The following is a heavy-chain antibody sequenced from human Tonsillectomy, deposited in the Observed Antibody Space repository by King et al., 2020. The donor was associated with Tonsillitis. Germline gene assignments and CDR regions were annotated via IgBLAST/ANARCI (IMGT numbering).Heavy chain of an antibody. CDR2: IYPGDSDT. D-gene: IGHD6-25*01. CDR1: GYSFTSYW. CDR3: AKSLAYRSGFYGMDV. J-gene: IGHJ6*01. V-gene: IGHV5-51*01. Sequence: QLVQSGAEVKKPGESLKISCKGSGYSFTSYWIGWVRQMPGKGLEWMGIIYPGDSDTRYSPSFQGQVTISADKSISTAYLEWSSLKASDTAMYYCAKSLAYRSGFYGMDVWGPGTTVTVSP.